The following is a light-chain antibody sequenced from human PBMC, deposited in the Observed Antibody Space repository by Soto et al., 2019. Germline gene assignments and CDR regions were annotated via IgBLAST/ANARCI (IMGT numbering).Light chain of an antibody. CDR3: QQYAYSPWT. CDR1: QSVSSSY. V-gene: IGKV3-20*01. CDR2: GAS. Sequence: EIVLTQSPGTLSLSPGERATLSFSASQSVSSSYLAWYQQKPGQAPRLLIYGASSRATGIPDRFSGSGSGTDFTLTISRLEPEDFALYYCQQYAYSPWTFGQGTKVDIK. J-gene: IGKJ1*01.